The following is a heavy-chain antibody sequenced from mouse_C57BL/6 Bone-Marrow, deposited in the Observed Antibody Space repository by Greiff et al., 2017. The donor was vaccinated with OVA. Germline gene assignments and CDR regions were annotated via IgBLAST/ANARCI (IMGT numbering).Heavy chain of an antibody. D-gene: IGHD1-1*01. CDR2: IYPRSGNN. J-gene: IGHJ2*01. Sequence: VKLQESGAELARPGASVKLSCKASGYTFTSYGISWVKQRTGQGLEWIGEIYPRSGNNYYNEKFKGKATLTADKSSSTAYMELRSLTSEDSAVYFCARSPIYYYGSSFFDYWGQGTTLTVSS. CDR3: ARSPIYYYGSSFFDY. CDR1: GYTFTSYG. V-gene: IGHV1-81*01.